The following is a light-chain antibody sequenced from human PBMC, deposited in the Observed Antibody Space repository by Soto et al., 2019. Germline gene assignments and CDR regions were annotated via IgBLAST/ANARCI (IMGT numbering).Light chain of an antibody. J-gene: IGKJ5*01. CDR1: RSVSSY. V-gene: IGKV3-11*01. Sequence: EIVLTESPATLSFSPGESATLSCRATRSVSSYLAWYQQKTGQAPRLIIYDASSRPTDIPARFSGSGSGTDFNLTISSLETEDFALYYCQQRSNWPITFGQGTRLEI. CDR3: QQRSNWPIT. CDR2: DAS.